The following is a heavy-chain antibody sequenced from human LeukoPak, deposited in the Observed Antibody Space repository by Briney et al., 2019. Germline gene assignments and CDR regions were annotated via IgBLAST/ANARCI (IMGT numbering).Heavy chain of an antibody. J-gene: IGHJ4*02. D-gene: IGHD7-27*01. CDR3: ARGPPNWGYDY. CDR1: GYTFTSYD. Sequence: ASVTVSCKASGYTFTSYDFNWVRQATGQRLEWMGWMSPNSGDTGYAQKFQDRVTMTRNTSISTAYMELSSLRSDDTAVYYCARGPPNWGYDYWGPGTLVTVSS. CDR2: MSPNSGDT. V-gene: IGHV1-8*01.